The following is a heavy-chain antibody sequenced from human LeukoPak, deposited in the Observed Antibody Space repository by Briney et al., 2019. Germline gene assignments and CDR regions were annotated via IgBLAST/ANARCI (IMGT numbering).Heavy chain of an antibody. Sequence: GASVKVSCKASGYTFTGYYMHWVRQAPGQGLEWMGWINPNSGGTNYAQKFQGRVTMTRDTSISTAYMELSRLRSDDTAVYYCARGRHSSSWGGDAFDIWGQGTMVTVSS. CDR3: ARGRHSSSWGGDAFDI. V-gene: IGHV1-2*02. J-gene: IGHJ3*02. CDR1: GYTFTGYY. D-gene: IGHD6-13*01. CDR2: INPNSGGT.